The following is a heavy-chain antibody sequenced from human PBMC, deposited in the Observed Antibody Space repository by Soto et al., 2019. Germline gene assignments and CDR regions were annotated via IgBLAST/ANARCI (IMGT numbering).Heavy chain of an antibody. CDR2: ISGSGGST. D-gene: IGHD3-10*01. J-gene: IGHJ3*02. V-gene: IGHV3-23*01. CDR3: AKDPYLFGKTDAFDI. CDR1: GFTFSSYA. Sequence: PGGSLRLSCAASGFTFSSYAMSWVRQAPGKGLEWVSAISGSGGSTYYADSVKGRFTISRDNSKNTLYLQMNSLGAEDTAVYYCAKDPYLFGKTDAFDIWGQGTMVTVSS.